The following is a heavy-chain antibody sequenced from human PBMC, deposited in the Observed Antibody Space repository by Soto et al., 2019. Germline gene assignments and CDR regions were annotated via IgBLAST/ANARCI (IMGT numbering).Heavy chain of an antibody. CDR1: GFSINTYS. Sequence: GGSLRLSCAASGFSINTYSMSWVRQAPGKGLEWLSYIDGDTEAIYYAESVKGRFTISRDNAKNSLFLQMNSLRAEDTAVYYCASGGSSLNFDSWGQGTLVTVSS. CDR2: IDGDTEAI. J-gene: IGHJ4*02. D-gene: IGHD6-6*01. V-gene: IGHV3-48*01. CDR3: ASGGSSLNFDS.